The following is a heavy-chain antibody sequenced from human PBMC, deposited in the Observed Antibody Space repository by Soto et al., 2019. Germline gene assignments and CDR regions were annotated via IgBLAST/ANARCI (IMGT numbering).Heavy chain of an antibody. V-gene: IGHV3-13*01. Sequence: PGGSLRLSCAASGFTFSNAWMNWVRQATGKGLEWVSAIGTAGDTYYPGSVKGRFTISRENAKNSLYLQMNSLRAEDTAVYYCARDYDRRAFDIWGQGTMVTVSS. J-gene: IGHJ3*02. CDR1: GFTFSNAW. CDR2: IGTAGDT. CDR3: ARDYDRRAFDI. D-gene: IGHD3-22*01.